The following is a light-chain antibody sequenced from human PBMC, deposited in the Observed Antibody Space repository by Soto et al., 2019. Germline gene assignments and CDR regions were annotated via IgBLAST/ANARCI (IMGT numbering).Light chain of an antibody. CDR3: SSYTSSSTLYG. J-gene: IGLJ1*01. V-gene: IGLV2-14*01. CDR2: EVT. Sequence: QSVLTQPASVSGSPGQSITISCTGTSSDVGGYNYVCWYKQHPGKAPQLMIYEVTKRPSGVSDRFSGSKSGNTASQTISGLQTEDEADYYRSSYTSSSTLYGYGTGTKVTVL. CDR1: SSDVGGYNY.